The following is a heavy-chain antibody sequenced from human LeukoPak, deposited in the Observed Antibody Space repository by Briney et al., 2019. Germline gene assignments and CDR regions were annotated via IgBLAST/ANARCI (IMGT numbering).Heavy chain of an antibody. D-gene: IGHD2-15*01. CDR3: ARPYCSGGSCYRGAFDI. CDR1: GGSISTHY. V-gene: IGHV4-59*11. J-gene: IGHJ3*02. Sequence: SETLSLTCTVSGGSISTHYWSWIRQPPGKGLEWIGYIYYSGITNYNPSLESRVTISVATSNNQFSLKLSSVTAADTAMYYCARPYCSGGSCYRGAFDIWGQGIMVTVSS. CDR2: IYYSGIT.